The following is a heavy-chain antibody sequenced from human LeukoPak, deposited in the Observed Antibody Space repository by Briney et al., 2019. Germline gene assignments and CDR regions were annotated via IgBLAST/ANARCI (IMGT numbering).Heavy chain of an antibody. V-gene: IGHV3-11*06. CDR2: ISSSTSYT. CDR1: GFTFSDYY. J-gene: IGHJ5*02. CDR3: ARTIAAAGNSNWFDP. D-gene: IGHD6-13*01. Sequence: GGSLRLSCAASGFTFSDYYMSWIRQAPGEGLEWVSYISSSTSYTNYADSVKGRFTISRDNAKNSLYLQMNSLRAEDTAVYYCARTIAAAGNSNWFDPWGQGTLVTVSS.